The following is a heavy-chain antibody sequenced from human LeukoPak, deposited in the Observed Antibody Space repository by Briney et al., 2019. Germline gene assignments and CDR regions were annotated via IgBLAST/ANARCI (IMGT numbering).Heavy chain of an antibody. J-gene: IGHJ6*02. V-gene: IGHV1-2*02. CDR3: ARLYSYGTPNYYYYGMDV. Sequence: EASVKVSCKASGYTFTGYYVHWVRQAPGQGLEWMGWINPNSGGTNYAQKFQGRVTMTRDTSISTAYMELSRLRSDDTAVYYCARLYSYGTPNYYYYGMDVWGQGTTVTVSS. CDR2: INPNSGGT. CDR1: GYTFTGYY. D-gene: IGHD5-18*01.